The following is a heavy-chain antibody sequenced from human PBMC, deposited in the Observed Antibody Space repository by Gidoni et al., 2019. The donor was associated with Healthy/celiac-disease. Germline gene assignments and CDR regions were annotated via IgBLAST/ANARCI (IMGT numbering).Heavy chain of an antibody. CDR2: IKSKTDGGTT. Sequence: EVQLVESGVGLVKPGGSLRLSCAASGFTFSNAWMNWVRQAPGKGLEWVGRIKSKTDGGTTDYAAPVKGRFTISRDDSKNTLYLKMNSLKTEDTAVYYCTGIYPLYYFDYWGQGTLVTVSS. CDR3: TGIYPLYYFDY. CDR1: GFTFSNAW. J-gene: IGHJ4*02. D-gene: IGHD5-12*01. V-gene: IGHV3-15*07.